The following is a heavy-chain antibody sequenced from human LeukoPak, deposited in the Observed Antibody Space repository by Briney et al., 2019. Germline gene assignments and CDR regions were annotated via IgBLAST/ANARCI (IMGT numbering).Heavy chain of an antibody. CDR2: IYYSGST. D-gene: IGHD3-16*02. CDR3: ARAAYDYVWGSYRYNTLLDY. Sequence: SETLSLTCTVSGGSISSGGYYWSWIRQHPGEGLEWIGYIYYSGSTYYNPSLKSRVTISVDTSKNQFSLKLSSVTAADTAVYYCARAAYDYVWGSYRYNTLLDYWGQGTLVTVSS. V-gene: IGHV4-31*03. CDR1: GGSISSGGYY. J-gene: IGHJ4*02.